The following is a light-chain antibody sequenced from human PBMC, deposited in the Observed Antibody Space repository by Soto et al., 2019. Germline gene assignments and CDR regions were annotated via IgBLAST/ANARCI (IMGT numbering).Light chain of an antibody. V-gene: IGKV1-5*01. Sequence: DIQMTQSPSSLSASVGDRITITCRASQSISTRLAWYQQKPGKAPKFLIYDASSLESGVPSRFSGSGSGTEFTLTISSLQPDDFATYYCQQYNSYLWTFGQGTKVDIK. J-gene: IGKJ1*01. CDR1: QSISTR. CDR3: QQYNSYLWT. CDR2: DAS.